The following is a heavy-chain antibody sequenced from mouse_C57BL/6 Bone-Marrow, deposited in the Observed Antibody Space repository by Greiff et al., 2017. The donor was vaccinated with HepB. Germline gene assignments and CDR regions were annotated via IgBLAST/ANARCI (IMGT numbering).Heavy chain of an antibody. Sequence: VQLQQSGAELARPGASVKLSCKASGYTFTSYGISWVKQRTGQGLEWIGEIYPRSGNTYYNEKFKGKATLTADKSSSTAYMELRSLTSEDSAVYFCARSGYYGYDDGFDYWGQGTTLTVSS. J-gene: IGHJ2*01. CDR1: GYTFTSYG. V-gene: IGHV1-81*01. CDR3: ARSGYYGYDDGFDY. D-gene: IGHD2-2*01. CDR2: IYPRSGNT.